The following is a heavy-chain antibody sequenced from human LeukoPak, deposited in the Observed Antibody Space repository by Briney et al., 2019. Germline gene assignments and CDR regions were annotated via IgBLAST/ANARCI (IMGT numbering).Heavy chain of an antibody. CDR3: ASERRSDFGDYDYFDY. CDR1: GFTFSNAW. J-gene: IGHJ4*02. V-gene: IGHV3-15*01. D-gene: IGHD4-17*01. CDR2: IKSKTDGGTT. Sequence: GGSLRLSCAASGFTFSNAWMSWVRQAPGKGREWVGRIKSKTDGGTTDYAAPVKGRFTISRDDSKNTLYLQMNSLKTEDTAVYYCASERRSDFGDYDYFDYWGQGTLVTVSS.